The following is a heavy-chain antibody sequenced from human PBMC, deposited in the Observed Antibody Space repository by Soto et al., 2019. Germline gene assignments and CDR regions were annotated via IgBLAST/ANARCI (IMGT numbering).Heavy chain of an antibody. J-gene: IGHJ5*02. Sequence: QVQLVQSGAEVKKPGSSVKVSCKASGGSISSFAISWVRQAPGQGLDWMGGIIPIFDSANYAQKFQGRVTITADASTSTVYMELSSLRSEDTAVYYCARDDGSGWFFKAAWGQGTLVTVSS. CDR2: IIPIFDSA. CDR1: GGSISSFA. CDR3: ARDDGSGWFFKAA. V-gene: IGHV1-69*12. D-gene: IGHD6-19*01.